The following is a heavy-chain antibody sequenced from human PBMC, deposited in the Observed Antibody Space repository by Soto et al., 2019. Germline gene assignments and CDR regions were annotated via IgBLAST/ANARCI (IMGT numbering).Heavy chain of an antibody. CDR1: GYTFTSYC. CDR3: ARDKGDGSGSYYGY. CDR2: ISAYNGNT. J-gene: IGHJ4*02. D-gene: IGHD3-10*01. Sequence: ASVKVSCKASGYTFTSYCISWVRQAPGQGLEWMGWISAYNGNTNYAQKLQGRVTMTTDTSTSTAYMELRSLRSDDTAVYYCARDKGDGSGSYYGYWGQGTLVTVSS. V-gene: IGHV1-18*01.